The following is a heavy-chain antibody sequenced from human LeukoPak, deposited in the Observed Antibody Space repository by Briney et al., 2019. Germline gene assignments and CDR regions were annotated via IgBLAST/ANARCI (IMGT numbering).Heavy chain of an antibody. Sequence: GGSLRLSCAASGFTFSSYWMNWARQAPGKGLEWVASINHNGNVNYYVDSVKGRFTISRDNAKNSLYLQMSNLRAEDTAVYYCARDRDGTAYYPLDFRGQGTLVTVSS. D-gene: IGHD3-22*01. CDR2: INHNGNVN. J-gene: IGHJ4*02. CDR1: GFTFSSYW. V-gene: IGHV3-7*01. CDR3: ARDRDGTAYYPLDF.